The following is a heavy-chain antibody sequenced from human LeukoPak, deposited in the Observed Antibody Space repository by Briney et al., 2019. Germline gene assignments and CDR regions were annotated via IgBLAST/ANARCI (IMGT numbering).Heavy chain of an antibody. CDR3: AREESATVTPTLDY. V-gene: IGHV4-34*01. J-gene: IGHJ4*02. CDR2: INHSGST. CDR1: GGSFSGYY. D-gene: IGHD4-17*01. Sequence: SETLSLTCAVYGGSFSGYYWSWIRQPPGKGLEWIGEINHSGSTNYNPSLKSRVTISVDTSKNQFSLKLSSVTAADTAVYYCAREESATVTPTLDYWGQGTLVTVSS.